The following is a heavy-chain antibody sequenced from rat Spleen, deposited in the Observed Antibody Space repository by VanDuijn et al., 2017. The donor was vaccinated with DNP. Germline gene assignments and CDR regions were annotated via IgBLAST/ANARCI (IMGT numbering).Heavy chain of an antibody. CDR3: ARWPGYNPPYAMDV. J-gene: IGHJ4*01. Sequence: EVQLQESGPGLVKPSQSLSLTCSVTGYSITSNYWGWIRKFPGDKMEWIGHISYSGSTGYNPSLKSRISITRDTSKNQFFLQLNSVTTEDTATYYCARWPGYNPPYAMDVWGQGTSVTVSS. CDR1: GYSITSNY. V-gene: IGHV3-1*01. CDR2: ISYSGST. D-gene: IGHD1-4*01.